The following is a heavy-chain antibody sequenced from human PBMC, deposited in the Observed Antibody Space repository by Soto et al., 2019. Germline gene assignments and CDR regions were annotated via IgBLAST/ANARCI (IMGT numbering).Heavy chain of an antibody. CDR3: AKDVNYDVLAGYYYY. D-gene: IGHD3-9*01. CDR1: HFTLSSYG. V-gene: IGHV3-23*01. Sequence: GGSLRLSCAASHFTLSSYGMTWVRQPPGKELKRVSTNRGRGATTYYADSVNVRFTIFRDDSKITLYLQMNSLRVDHPAVYFCAKDVNYDVLAGYYYYWGQGTRVTASS. CDR2: NRGRGATT. J-gene: IGHJ4*02.